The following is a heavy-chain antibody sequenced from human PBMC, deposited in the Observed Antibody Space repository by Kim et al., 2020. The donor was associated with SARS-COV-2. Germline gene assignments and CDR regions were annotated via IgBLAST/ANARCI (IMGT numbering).Heavy chain of an antibody. V-gene: IGHV3-9*01. Sequence: GGSLRLSCAASGFTFGDYAMHWVRQAPGKGLEWVSGISWNSGSIGYADSVKGRFTISRDNAKNSLYLQMNSLRAEDTALYYCAKAGGYCSSTSCYSGYYYYYYGMDVWGQGTTVTVSS. J-gene: IGHJ6*02. CDR1: GFTFGDYA. D-gene: IGHD2-2*02. CDR3: AKAGGYCSSTSCYSGYYYYYYGMDV. CDR2: ISWNSGSI.